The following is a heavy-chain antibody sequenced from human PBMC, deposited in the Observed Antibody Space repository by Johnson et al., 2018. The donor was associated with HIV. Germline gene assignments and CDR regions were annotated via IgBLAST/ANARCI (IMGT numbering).Heavy chain of an antibody. D-gene: IGHD3-22*01. CDR1: GFTFDDYA. V-gene: IGHV3-9*01. Sequence: VQLVESGGGLVQPGRSLRLSCAASGFTFDDYALHWVRQAPGKGLQWVSGISWNSASIGYADSVTGRFTIARDDAKNSLYLKMNSLRAEDTALYYCAREHYYDRFNRGAFDIWGQGTMVTVSS. CDR2: ISWNSASI. J-gene: IGHJ3*02. CDR3: AREHYYDRFNRGAFDI.